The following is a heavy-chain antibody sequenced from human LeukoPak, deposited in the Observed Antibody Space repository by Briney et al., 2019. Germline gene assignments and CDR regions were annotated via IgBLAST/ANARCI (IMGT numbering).Heavy chain of an antibody. CDR2: IYRGGRT. J-gene: IGHJ4*02. D-gene: IGHD3-10*01. Sequence: PSQTLSLTCAVSDGSISSGVYSWSWIRQPPGKGLEWIGYIYRGGRTYYTPSLKSRVTISVDTSKNQFSLRLSSVTAADTAVYHCARGLLYSGSGSYYPPYFDYWGQGTLVTVSS. CDR1: DGSISSGVYS. V-gene: IGHV4-30-2*01. CDR3: ARGLLYSGSGSYYPPYFDY.